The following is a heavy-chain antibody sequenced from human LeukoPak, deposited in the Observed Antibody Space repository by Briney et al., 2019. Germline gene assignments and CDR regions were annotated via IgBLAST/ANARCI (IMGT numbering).Heavy chain of an antibody. D-gene: IGHD3-3*01. Sequence: PGGSLRLSRATSGFTLSLAWMHWVRQAPGKGLEWVSRIKYDGSYTNYADSVKGRFTISRDNVKNSLYLQMNSLRAEDTGVYYCARDGYEFWSGYYHGAYFDYWGQGTLVTVSS. CDR2: IKYDGSYT. V-gene: IGHV3-74*01. J-gene: IGHJ4*02. CDR3: ARDGYEFWSGYYHGAYFDY. CDR1: GFTLSLAW.